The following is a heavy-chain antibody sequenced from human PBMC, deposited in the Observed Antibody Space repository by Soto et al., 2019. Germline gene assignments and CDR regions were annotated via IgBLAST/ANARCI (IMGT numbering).Heavy chain of an antibody. J-gene: IGHJ4*02. CDR1: GFTFSSYG. CDR3: ARSSSGRFYDY. Sequence: HPGGSLRLSCAASGFTFSSYGMHWVRQAPGKGLEWVAVIWYDGSNKYYADSVKGRFTISRDNSKNTLYLQMNSLRAEDTAVYYCARSSSGRFYDYWGQGTLVTVSS. V-gene: IGHV3-33*01. D-gene: IGHD3-22*01. CDR2: IWYDGSNK.